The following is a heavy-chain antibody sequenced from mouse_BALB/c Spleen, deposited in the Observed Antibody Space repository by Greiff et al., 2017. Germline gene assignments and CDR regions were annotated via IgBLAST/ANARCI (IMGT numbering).Heavy chain of an antibody. V-gene: IGHV1-63*01. CDR1: GYAFTNYW. Sequence: VKLVESGAELVRPGTSVKISCKASGYAFTNYWLGWVKQRPGHGLEWIGDIYPGSGNTYYNEKFKGKATLTADKSSSTAYMQLSSLTSEDSAVYFCARGYDGYYKSFYAMDYWGQGTSVTVSS. D-gene: IGHD2-3*01. J-gene: IGHJ4*01. CDR3: ARGYDGYYKSFYAMDY. CDR2: IYPGSGNT.